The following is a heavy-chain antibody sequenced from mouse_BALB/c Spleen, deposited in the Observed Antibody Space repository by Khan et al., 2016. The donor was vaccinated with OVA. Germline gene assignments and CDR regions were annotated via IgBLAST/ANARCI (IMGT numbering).Heavy chain of an antibody. D-gene: IGHD2-2*01. CDR3: AIIYYGYDWFAY. CDR2: IWGDGST. CDR1: GFSLTNYG. Sequence: VQLQESGPGLVAPSQSLSITCTVSGFSLTNYGVSWVRQPPGKGLEWLGVIWGDGSTNYHSALISRLSINKDNSKSQVFIKLNSLQPEDTATYYSAIIYYGYDWFAYWGQGTLVTVSA. V-gene: IGHV2-3*01. J-gene: IGHJ3*01.